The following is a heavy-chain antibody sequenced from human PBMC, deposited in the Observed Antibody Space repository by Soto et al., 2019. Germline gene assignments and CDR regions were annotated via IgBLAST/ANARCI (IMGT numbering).Heavy chain of an antibody. CDR3: ALINTGIQSINYGMDV. V-gene: IGHV3-23*01. D-gene: IGHD5-18*01. CDR2: TSGSGGST. CDR1: GFIFSSYA. Sequence: HPGGSLRLSCAASGFIFSSYAMSWVRQAPGKGLEWVSGTSGSGGSTYYADSVKGRFTISRDNSKNTLYLQMNSLRVEDTAVYYCALINTGIQSINYGMDVWGQGTTVTVSS. J-gene: IGHJ6*02.